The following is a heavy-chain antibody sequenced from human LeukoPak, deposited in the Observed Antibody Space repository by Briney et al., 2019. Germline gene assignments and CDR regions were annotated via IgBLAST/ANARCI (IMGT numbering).Heavy chain of an antibody. CDR2: ISSSGSTI. Sequence: GGSLRLSCAASGFTFSDYYMSWIRQAPGKGLEWVSYISSSGSTIYYADSVQGRFTISRDNSKNTLYLQVNSLRSEDTAVYYCAGSLYDSSGYYYRYFDLWGRGTLVTVSS. CDR1: GFTFSDYY. V-gene: IGHV3-11*04. J-gene: IGHJ2*01. CDR3: AGSLYDSSGYYYRYFDL. D-gene: IGHD3-22*01.